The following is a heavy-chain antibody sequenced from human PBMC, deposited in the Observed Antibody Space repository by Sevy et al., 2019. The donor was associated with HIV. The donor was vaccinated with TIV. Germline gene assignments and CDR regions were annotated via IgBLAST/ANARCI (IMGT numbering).Heavy chain of an antibody. J-gene: IGHJ4*02. Sequence: GGSLRLSCAASGFAFYEYSMSWIRQAPGKGLEWVATLSFGCGKINYADSVKGRFTISRDNTKNSFYLQMDNLRVEDTALYYRAPEGCSRPPDYWGQGTRVTVSS. CDR2: LSFGCGKI. V-gene: IGHV3-21*01. CDR3: APEGCSRPPDY. CDR1: GFAFYEYS. D-gene: IGHD2-8*01.